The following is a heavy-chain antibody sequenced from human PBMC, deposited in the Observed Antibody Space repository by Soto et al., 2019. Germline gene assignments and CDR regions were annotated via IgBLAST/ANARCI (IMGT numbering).Heavy chain of an antibody. J-gene: IGHJ4*02. D-gene: IGHD1-26*01. Sequence: SETLSLTCAVSGGSISSGGYSWSWIRQLPGKGLEWIGYIYHSGSTYYNPSLKSRVTISVDRSKNQFSLKLSSVTAADTAVYYCASLSGSTETFDYWGQGTLVTVSS. CDR2: IYHSGST. V-gene: IGHV4-30-2*01. CDR3: ASLSGSTETFDY. CDR1: GGSISSGGYS.